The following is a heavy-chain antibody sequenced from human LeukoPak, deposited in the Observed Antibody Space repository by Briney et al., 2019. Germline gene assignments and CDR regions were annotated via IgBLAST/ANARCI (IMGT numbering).Heavy chain of an antibody. CDR3: ARDPNDSSGYGFDY. CDR2: ISAYNGNT. CDR1: GYTFTSYG. Sequence: GASVKVSCKASGYTFTSYGISWVRQAPGQGLEWMGWISAYNGNTNYAQKLQGRVTMTTDTSTSTAYMELRSLGSDDTAAYYCARDPNDSSGYGFDYWGQGTLVTVSS. J-gene: IGHJ4*02. V-gene: IGHV1-18*01. D-gene: IGHD3-22*01.